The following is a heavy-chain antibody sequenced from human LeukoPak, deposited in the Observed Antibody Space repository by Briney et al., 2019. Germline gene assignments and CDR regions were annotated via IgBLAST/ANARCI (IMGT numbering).Heavy chain of an antibody. CDR3: AREGGMVRGVDY. Sequence: PGGSLRLSCAASGFTFSSYEMNWVRQAPGKGLEWVSYISSSGSTIYYADSVKGRFTISRDNAKNSLYLQMNSLRAEDTAVYYCAREGGMVRGVDYWGQGTLVTVSS. J-gene: IGHJ4*02. CDR1: GFTFSSYE. V-gene: IGHV3-48*03. CDR2: ISSSGSTI. D-gene: IGHD3-10*01.